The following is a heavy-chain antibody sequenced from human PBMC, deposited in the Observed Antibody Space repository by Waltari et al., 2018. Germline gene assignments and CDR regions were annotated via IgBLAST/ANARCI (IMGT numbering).Heavy chain of an antibody. CDR1: GGSFSGYY. J-gene: IGHJ4*02. D-gene: IGHD6-13*01. CDR2: ITHRGST. Sequence: QVQLQQWGAGLLKPSETLSHTCAVYGGSFSGYYWSWIRQPPGKGLEWIGEITHRGSTIYNPTLKSGVTISVATPKNQFALKRSSVTAADPAVYYWARALRPPIAAAASQLDYWGQGTLVTVSS. CDR3: ARALRPPIAAAASQLDY. V-gene: IGHV4-34*01.